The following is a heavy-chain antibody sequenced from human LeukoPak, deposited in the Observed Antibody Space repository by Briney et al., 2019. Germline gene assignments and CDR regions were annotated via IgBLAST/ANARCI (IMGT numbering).Heavy chain of an antibody. D-gene: IGHD3-10*01. Sequence: GGSLRLSCAASGFTFSSFSMHWVRHAPGKGLESVSAISSNGGGTYYANSVKGRFTISRDNSKNTLYLQMGSLRAEDMAVHYCAREYYGGYVDYWGQGTLVTVSS. CDR2: ISSNGGGT. V-gene: IGHV3-64*01. J-gene: IGHJ4*02. CDR3: AREYYGGYVDY. CDR1: GFTFSSFS.